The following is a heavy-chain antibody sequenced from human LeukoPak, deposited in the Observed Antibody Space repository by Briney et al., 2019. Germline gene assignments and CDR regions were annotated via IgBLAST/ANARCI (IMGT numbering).Heavy chain of an antibody. D-gene: IGHD3-22*01. Sequence: GGSLRLSCAASGFTFSSYAMHWVRQAPGKGLEWVAVISYDGSNKYYADSVKGRFTISRDNSKNTLYLQMNSLRAEDTAVYYCARALSGYPSGFDPWGQGTLVTVSS. CDR2: ISYDGSNK. CDR3: ARALSGYPSGFDP. J-gene: IGHJ5*02. V-gene: IGHV3-30-3*01. CDR1: GFTFSSYA.